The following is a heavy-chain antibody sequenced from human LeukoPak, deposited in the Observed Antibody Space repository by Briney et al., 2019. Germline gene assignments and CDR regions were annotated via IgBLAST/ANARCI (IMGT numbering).Heavy chain of an antibody. D-gene: IGHD2-8*01. J-gene: IGHJ4*02. V-gene: IGHV5-10-1*01. CDR1: GYSFSAYW. Sequence: GESLKISCQGSGYSFSAYWITWVRQMPGKGLEWMGRIDPSDSHINYSASFQGHVTISVGKSISTAYLQWSSLKASDTAMYYCASVYAGDFDYWGQGTLVTVSS. CDR3: ASVYAGDFDY. CDR2: IDPSDSHI.